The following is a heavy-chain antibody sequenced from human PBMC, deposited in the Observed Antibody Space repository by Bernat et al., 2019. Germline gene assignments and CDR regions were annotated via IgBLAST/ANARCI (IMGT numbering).Heavy chain of an antibody. V-gene: IGHV3-33*01. CDR2: IWYDGSNK. CDR3: ARDDSIAAASTVDY. Sequence: QVQLVESGGGVVQPGRSLRLSCAASGFTFSSYGMHWVRQAQGKGLEWVAVIWYDGSNKYYADSVKVQFTISTDNSKNSLYLQMDSLRAEDTAVYYCARDDSIAAASTVDYWGQGTLVTVSS. J-gene: IGHJ4*02. CDR1: GFTFSSYG. D-gene: IGHD6-13*01.